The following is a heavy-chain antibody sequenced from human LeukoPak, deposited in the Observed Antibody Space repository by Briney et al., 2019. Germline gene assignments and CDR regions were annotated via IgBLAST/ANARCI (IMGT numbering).Heavy chain of an antibody. CDR2: VNPNTGAT. CDR1: GYTFTGYY. V-gene: IGHV1-2*02. CDR3: FVSDFDY. D-gene: IGHD2-15*01. Sequence: GASVKVSCKASGYTFTGYYMHWVRQAPGQGLEWMGWVNPNTGATNYAQTFQGRVTLTSDTSINTVYMELSRLRSDDTAVYYCFVSDFDYWGQGTLVTVSS. J-gene: IGHJ4*02.